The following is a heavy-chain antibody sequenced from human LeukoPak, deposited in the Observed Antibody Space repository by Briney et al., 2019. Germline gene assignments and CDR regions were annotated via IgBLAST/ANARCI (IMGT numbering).Heavy chain of an antibody. J-gene: IGHJ2*01. D-gene: IGHD2-15*01. CDR2: IYYSGTT. CDR1: GASFSIYY. CDR3: ARGGFSGGILRYFDL. Sequence: PSETLSLTCTVSGASFSIYYWSWIRQPPGKGLEWIGYIYYSGTTNYNPSLKSRVTISVDTSKNQFSLNLRSVTAADTAVYYCARGGFSGGILRYFDLWGRGALVTVSS. V-gene: IGHV4-59*01.